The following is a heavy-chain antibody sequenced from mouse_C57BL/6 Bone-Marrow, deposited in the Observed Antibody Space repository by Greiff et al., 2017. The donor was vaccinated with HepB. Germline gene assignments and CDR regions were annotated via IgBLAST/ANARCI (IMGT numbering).Heavy chain of an antibody. CDR3: VRHHYYGSSVNWYFDV. J-gene: IGHJ1*03. V-gene: IGHV10-1*01. D-gene: IGHD1-1*01. CDR1: GFSFNTYA. Sequence: EVQRVESGGGLVQPKGSLKLSCAASGFSFNTYAMNWVRQAPGKGLEWVARIRSKSNNYATYYADSVKDRFTISRDDSESMLYLQMNNLKTEDTAMYYCVRHHYYGSSVNWYFDVWGTGTTVTVSS. CDR2: IRSKSNNYAT.